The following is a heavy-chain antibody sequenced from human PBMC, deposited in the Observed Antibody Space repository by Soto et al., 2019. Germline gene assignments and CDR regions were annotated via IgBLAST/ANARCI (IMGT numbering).Heavy chain of an antibody. D-gene: IGHD3-9*01. V-gene: IGHV1-3*01. Sequence: GASVKVSCKASGFIFTTHAMHWVRHAPGQSLDWLGWINAGVGKTKYSEKFQGRVTITRDTSANTAYMELRSLRFEDTAVYYCARSPSYYDILSGYQGWFDPWGQGTLVTVSS. J-gene: IGHJ5*02. CDR1: GFIFTTHA. CDR3: ARSPSYYDILSGYQGWFDP. CDR2: INAGVGKT.